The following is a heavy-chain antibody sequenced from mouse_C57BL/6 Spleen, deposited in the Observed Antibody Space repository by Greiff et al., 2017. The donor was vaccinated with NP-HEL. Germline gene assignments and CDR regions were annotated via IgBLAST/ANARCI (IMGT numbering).Heavy chain of an antibody. CDR2: ILPGSGST. CDR1: GYTFTGYW. CDR3: SIGGTFSFDY. V-gene: IGHV1-9*01. J-gene: IGHJ2*01. Sequence: QVQLQQSGAELMKPGASVKLSCKATGYTFTGYWIEWVKQRPGHGLEWIGEILPGSGSTNNNEKFKGKAIFTANTSSNAAYMQLSSLTTDDSSIYYCSIGGTFSFDYWGQGTTLTVSS.